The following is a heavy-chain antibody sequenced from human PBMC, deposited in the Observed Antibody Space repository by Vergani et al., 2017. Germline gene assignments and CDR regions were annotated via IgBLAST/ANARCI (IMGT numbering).Heavy chain of an antibody. Sequence: QVQLVQSGAEVKKPGASVKVSCKASGYTFTGYYMHWVRQAPGQGLEWMGWINPNSGGTNYAQKFQGRVTMTRDTSISTAYMELSRLRSDDTAVYYCARDKVAAAGTYYYYGMDVWGQGTTVTVSS. J-gene: IGHJ6*02. D-gene: IGHD6-13*01. V-gene: IGHV1-2*02. CDR3: ARDKVAAAGTYYYYGMDV. CDR1: GYTFTGYY. CDR2: INPNSGGT.